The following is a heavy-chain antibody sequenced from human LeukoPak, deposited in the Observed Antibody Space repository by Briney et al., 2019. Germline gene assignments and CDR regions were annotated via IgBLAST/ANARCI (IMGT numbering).Heavy chain of an antibody. J-gene: IGHJ4*02. Sequence: GGSLRLSCAASGFTFSSYGMHWARQAPGKGLEWVAVISYDGSNKYYADSVKGRFTISRDNSKNTLYLQMNSLRAEDTVVYYCAKDMGYFDYWGQGTLVTVSS. CDR1: GFTFSSYG. V-gene: IGHV3-30*18. CDR2: ISYDGSNK. CDR3: AKDMGYFDY. D-gene: IGHD3-10*01.